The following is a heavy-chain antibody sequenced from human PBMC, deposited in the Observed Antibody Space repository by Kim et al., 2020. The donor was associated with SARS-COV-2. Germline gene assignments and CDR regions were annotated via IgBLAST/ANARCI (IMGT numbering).Heavy chain of an antibody. CDR3: ATQGAALFLPSDY. D-gene: IGHD1-26*01. CDR2: LSASGDAT. CDR1: GFTFSSYA. Sequence: GGSLRLSCAASGFTFSSYAMSWVRQAPGKGLEWVSALSASGDATYYTDSVKARFTISRDNSENTLYLQMNSLRAEDSALYYCATQGAALFLPSDYWGQGTLGTVSS. V-gene: IGHV3-23*01. J-gene: IGHJ4*02.